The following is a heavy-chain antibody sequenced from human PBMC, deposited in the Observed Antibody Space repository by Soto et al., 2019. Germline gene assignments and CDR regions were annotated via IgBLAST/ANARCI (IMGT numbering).Heavy chain of an antibody. Sequence: PGGSLRLSCAASGFTFSKFGMHWVRQAPGKGLEWVSYINTAGSTKYYAESVKGRFTISRDNAGNSLFLQMNSLRAEDTAVYYCARAECSSPDCLTAYYSYGLDVWGQGSTVTVSS. J-gene: IGHJ6*02. V-gene: IGHV3-48*03. CDR3: ARAECSSPDCLTAYYSYGLDV. CDR2: INTAGSTK. CDR1: GFTFSKFG. D-gene: IGHD3-9*01.